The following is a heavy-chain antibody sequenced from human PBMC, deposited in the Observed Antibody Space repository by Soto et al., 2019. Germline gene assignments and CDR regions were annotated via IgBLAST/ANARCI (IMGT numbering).Heavy chain of an antibody. CDR3: ARAGGLLLDY. D-gene: IGHD2-15*01. J-gene: IGHJ4*02. Sequence: QVQLVESGGGVVQPGRSLRLSCAASGFTFSSYGMHWVRQAPGKGLEWVAVISYDGSNKYYAESVKGRFTISRDNSKNTLYLQMNSLRAEDAAVYYCARAGGLLLDYWGQGTLVTVSS. CDR1: GFTFSSYG. V-gene: IGHV3-30*03. CDR2: ISYDGSNK.